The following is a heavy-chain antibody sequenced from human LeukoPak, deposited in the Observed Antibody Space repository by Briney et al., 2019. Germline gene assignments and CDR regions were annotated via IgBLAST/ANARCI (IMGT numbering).Heavy chain of an antibody. CDR2: ISGSGGTT. CDR1: GFTFSSYA. CDR3: AKDPDYQLLSRAAFDI. D-gene: IGHD2-2*01. V-gene: IGHV3-23*01. J-gene: IGHJ3*02. Sequence: GGSLRLSCAASGFTFSSYAMSWVRQAPGKGLEWVSGISGSGGTTYYADSVKGRFTISKDKSKNTLYLQVNSLRGEDTAVYYCAKDPDYQLLSRAAFDIWGQGTMVTVSS.